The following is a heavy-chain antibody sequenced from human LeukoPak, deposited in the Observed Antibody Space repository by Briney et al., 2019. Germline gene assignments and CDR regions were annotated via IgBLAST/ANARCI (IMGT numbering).Heavy chain of an antibody. V-gene: IGHV3-23*01. J-gene: IGHJ3*02. CDR3: AKDWGYCSSTSCYKEDAFDI. D-gene: IGHD2-2*02. Sequence: PGGSLRLSCAASGSTFSSYAMSWVRQAPGKGLEWVSAISGSGGSTYYADSVKGRFTISRDNSKNTLYLQMNSLRAEDTAVYYCAKDWGYCSSTSCYKEDAFDIWGQGTMVTVSS. CDR1: GSTFSSYA. CDR2: ISGSGGST.